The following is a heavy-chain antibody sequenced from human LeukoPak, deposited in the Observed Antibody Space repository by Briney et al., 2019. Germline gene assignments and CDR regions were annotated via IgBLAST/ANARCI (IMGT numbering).Heavy chain of an antibody. CDR1: GFPFHGFT. D-gene: IGHD2-15*01. V-gene: IGHV3-30-3*01. CDR3: VRDGGGSLFDC. J-gene: IGHJ4*02. Sequence: GGSLRLSCAASGFPFHGFTMHWVRQTLDKALEWVAIISSDGNNEYYADSVRGRFTISRDNSNNTMYLDMNNVRPDDTSVYYCVRDGGGSLFDCWGLGTLVTVSS. CDR2: ISSDGNNE.